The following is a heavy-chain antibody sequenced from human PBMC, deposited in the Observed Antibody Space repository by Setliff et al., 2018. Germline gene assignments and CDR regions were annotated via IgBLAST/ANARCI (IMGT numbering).Heavy chain of an antibody. CDR1: GGSISSGGYY. Sequence: SETLSLTCAVSGGSISSGGYYWSWIRQHPGKGLEWIGYIYYSGSTYYNPSLKSRVTISVDTSKNQFSLKLSSVTAADTAVYYCARDSLTTIRRRSFDIWGQGTMVTVSS. J-gene: IGHJ3*02. CDR2: IYYSGST. D-gene: IGHD1-1*01. V-gene: IGHV4-31*11. CDR3: ARDSLTTIRRRSFDI.